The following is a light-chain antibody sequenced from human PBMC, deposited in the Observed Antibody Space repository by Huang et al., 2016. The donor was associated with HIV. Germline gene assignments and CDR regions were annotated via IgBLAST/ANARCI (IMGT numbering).Light chain of an antibody. J-gene: IGKJ1*01. CDR1: QSINTY. V-gene: IGKV1-39*01. Sequence: DIQMTQSPSSLSASVGDRVTITCRASQSINTYLNCFQQKPGKAPKVWISAASTMQSGVPSRFSGCGSGPHFTLTITSLQPEDFATYYCQQTYTGVTFGQGTKVEIK. CDR3: QQTYTGVT. CDR2: AAS.